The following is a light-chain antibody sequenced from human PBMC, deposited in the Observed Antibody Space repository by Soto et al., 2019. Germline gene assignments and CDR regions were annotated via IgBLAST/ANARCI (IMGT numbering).Light chain of an antibody. CDR3: QQYGTSLFT. V-gene: IGKV3-20*01. CDR1: QSAYSSY. Sequence: PGDRPTLSCRSSQSAYSSYLSWYQQKPGQAPRLLIYGASSRATGIPDRFSGSGSGTDFTLTISGLEPEDFAVYYCQQYGTSLFTFGGGTKVDIK. J-gene: IGKJ4*01. CDR2: GAS.